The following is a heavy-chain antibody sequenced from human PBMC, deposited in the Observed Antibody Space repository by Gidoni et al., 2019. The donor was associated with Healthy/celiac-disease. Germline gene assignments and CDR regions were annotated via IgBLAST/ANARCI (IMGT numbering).Heavy chain of an antibody. V-gene: IGHV1-69*01. D-gene: IGHD3-10*01. CDR2: IIPIFGTA. CDR1: GGTFSSYA. J-gene: IGHJ5*02. Sequence: QVQLVQSGAEVQKPGSSVKVSCKASGGTFSSYAISWVRQAPGQGLEWMGGIIPIFGTANYAQKFQGRVTITADESTSTAYMELSSLRSEDTAVYYCARSIFRITMVRGVIEWFDPWGQGTLVTVSS. CDR3: ARSIFRITMVRGVIEWFDP.